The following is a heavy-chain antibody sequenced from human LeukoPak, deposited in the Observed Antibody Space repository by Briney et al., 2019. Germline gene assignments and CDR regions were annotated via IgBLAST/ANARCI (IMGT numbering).Heavy chain of an antibody. D-gene: IGHD5-18*01. V-gene: IGHV3-7*05. J-gene: IGHJ3*02. CDR2: IKEDGSLT. CDR3: ARDRGYKAFDI. CDR1: GFNFNSYW. Sequence: GGSLRLSCAASGFNFNSYWMGWVRQAPGKGLECVANIKEDGSLTFYVDSVKGRFTISRDNAKNSLYLQMNSLRVDDAAVYYCARDRGYKAFDIWGQGTMVTVSS.